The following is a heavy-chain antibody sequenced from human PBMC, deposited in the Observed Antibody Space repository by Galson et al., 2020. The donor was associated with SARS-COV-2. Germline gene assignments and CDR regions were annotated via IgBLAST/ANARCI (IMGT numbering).Heavy chain of an antibody. CDR3: TRGAGAWFGELLDY. Sequence: ASVKVSCKASGYIFKNYALNWVRQAPGQGLEWMPWIHTNTGNPTYAQGFTGRFVFSLDTSISTAYLQITSLKAEDTAVYYCTRGAGAWFGELLDYWGQVTLVTVSS. CDR2: IHTNTGNP. V-gene: IGHV7-4-1*02. CDR1: GYIFKNYA. D-gene: IGHD3-10*01. J-gene: IGHJ4*02.